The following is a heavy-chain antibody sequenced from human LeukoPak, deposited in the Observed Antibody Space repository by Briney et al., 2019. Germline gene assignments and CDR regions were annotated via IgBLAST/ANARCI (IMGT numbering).Heavy chain of an antibody. J-gene: IGHJ4*02. CDR1: GFTFNTYW. CDR3: ARASAVAGTRDY. D-gene: IGHD6-19*01. CDR2: INQNGSEK. V-gene: IGHV3-7*01. Sequence: GGSLRLSCAASGFTFNTYWMNWVRQAPGKGLEWVANINQNGSEKFYVDSVKGRFTISRDNAKNSLYLQMNSLRAEDSALYYCARASAVAGTRDYWGQGTLVTVSS.